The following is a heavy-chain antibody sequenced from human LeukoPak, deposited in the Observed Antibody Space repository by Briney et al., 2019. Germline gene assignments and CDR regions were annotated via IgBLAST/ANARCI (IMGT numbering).Heavy chain of an antibody. Sequence: SGTLSLTCTVSGGSISSSSYYWGWIRQPPGKGLEWIGSMYYSGSTYYNPSLTSRVTIYVDTSKNQFSLKLSSVTAADTAVYYCASAGYSSGWYFDYWGQGTLVTVSS. V-gene: IGHV4-39*01. CDR3: ASAGYSSGWYFDY. CDR2: MYYSGST. D-gene: IGHD6-19*01. CDR1: GGSISSSSYY. J-gene: IGHJ4*02.